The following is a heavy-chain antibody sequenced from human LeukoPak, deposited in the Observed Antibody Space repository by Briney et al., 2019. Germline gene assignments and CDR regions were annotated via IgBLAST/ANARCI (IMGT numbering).Heavy chain of an antibody. CDR3: ARDRLGYCSGGSCFGDY. CDR1: GFTFSSYE. V-gene: IGHV3-48*03. D-gene: IGHD2-15*01. Sequence: PGGSLRLSCAASGFTFSSYEMNWARQAPGKGLEWVSYISSSGTTIYYADSVKGRFTISRDNAKNSLYLQMNSLRAEDTAVYYCARDRLGYCSGGSCFGDYWGQGTLVTVSS. J-gene: IGHJ4*02. CDR2: ISSSGTTI.